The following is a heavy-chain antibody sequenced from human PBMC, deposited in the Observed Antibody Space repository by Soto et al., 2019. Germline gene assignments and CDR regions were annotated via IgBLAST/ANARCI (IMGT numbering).Heavy chain of an antibody. CDR2: IIPIFGTA. V-gene: IGHV1-69*06. CDR1: GGTFSSYA. CDR3: ARDQGPYSGSYSAFDY. Sequence: ASVKVSCKASGGTFSSYAISWLRQSPGQGLEWMGGIIPIFGTANYAQKFQGRVTITADKSTSTAYMELSSLRSEDTAVYYCARDQGPYSGSYSAFDYWGQGTLVTVSS. J-gene: IGHJ4*02. D-gene: IGHD1-26*01.